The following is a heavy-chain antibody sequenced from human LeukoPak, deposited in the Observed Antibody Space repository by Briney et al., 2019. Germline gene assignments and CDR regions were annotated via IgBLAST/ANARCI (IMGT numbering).Heavy chain of an antibody. Sequence: GGSLRLSCAASGFTFDDYAMHWVRQAPGKGLEWVSGISWNSGSIGYADSVKGRFTISRDNAKHSLYLQMNSLRAEDTALYYCATDSVVVGMDVWGKGTTVTVSS. CDR3: ATDSVVVGMDV. D-gene: IGHD2-15*01. V-gene: IGHV3-9*01. CDR1: GFTFDDYA. CDR2: ISWNSGSI. J-gene: IGHJ6*04.